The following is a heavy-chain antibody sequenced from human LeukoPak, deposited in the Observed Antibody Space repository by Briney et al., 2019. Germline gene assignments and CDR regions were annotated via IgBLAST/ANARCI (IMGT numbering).Heavy chain of an antibody. CDR2: IYHSGST. Sequence: SETLSLTCAVSGYSISSGCYWGWIRQPPGKGLEWIGSIYHSGSTYYNPSLRSRVTISVDTSKNQFSLKLSSVTAADTAVYYCARDLSTSYYYDSSAWDYWGQGTLVTVSS. CDR1: GYSISSGCY. CDR3: ARDLSTSYYYDSSAWDY. V-gene: IGHV4-38-2*02. J-gene: IGHJ4*02. D-gene: IGHD3-22*01.